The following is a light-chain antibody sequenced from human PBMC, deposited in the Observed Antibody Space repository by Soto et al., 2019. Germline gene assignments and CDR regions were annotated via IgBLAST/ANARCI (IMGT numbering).Light chain of an antibody. J-gene: IGKJ1*01. CDR1: QSISSY. Sequence: DIQMTQSPSSLSASVGDRVTITCRASQSISSYLNWYQQKPGKAPKLLIYAASSLQSGVPSRLSGSGSGTDFTLTISSLQPEDFATYYCQQSYSTPRTVGQGTKVDIK. V-gene: IGKV1-39*01. CDR2: AAS. CDR3: QQSYSTPRT.